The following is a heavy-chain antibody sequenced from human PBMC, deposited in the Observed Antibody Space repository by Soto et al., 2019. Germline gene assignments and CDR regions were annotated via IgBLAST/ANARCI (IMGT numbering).Heavy chain of an antibody. D-gene: IGHD1-26*01. CDR1: GFTFSSYA. CDR3: AKDKGPVSGSYLAPGTHFDY. CDR2: ISGSGGST. J-gene: IGHJ4*02. V-gene: IGHV3-23*01. Sequence: GGSLRLSCAASGFTFSSYAMSWVRQAPGKGLEWVSAISGSGGSTYYADSVKGRFTISRDNSKNTLYLQMNSLRAEDTAVYYCAKDKGPVSGSYLAPGTHFDYWGQGTLDTVSS.